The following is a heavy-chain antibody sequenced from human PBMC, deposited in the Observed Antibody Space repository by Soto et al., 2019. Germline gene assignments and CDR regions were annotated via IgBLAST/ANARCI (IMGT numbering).Heavy chain of an antibody. D-gene: IGHD2-21*01. CDR2: ISTDGSVT. CDR3: AKRWRKEPQVCGS. CDR1: GLIFSNYK. Sequence: GGSLRLSCAASGLIFSNYKMHWVRQAPGKGLVWVSRISTDGSVTDYADSVKGRFTVSRDNAKNTLYLQMNSLRADDTAVYYCAKRWRKEPQVCGSWGQGTLVTVSS. J-gene: IGHJ5*02. V-gene: IGHV3-74*01.